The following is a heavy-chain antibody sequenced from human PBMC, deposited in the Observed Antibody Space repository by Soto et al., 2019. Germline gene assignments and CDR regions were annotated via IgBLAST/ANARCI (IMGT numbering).Heavy chain of an antibody. V-gene: IGHV4-39*01. D-gene: IGHD4-17*01. CDR1: GGSFSSSNYY. CDR2: IFYGGGSGVA. Sequence: SETLSLTCTVSGGSFSSSNYYWGWIRQPPGKGLEWIGNIFYGGGSGVAYYSPSLKSRVTISVDTSKNQFSLNMGSLTAADTAVYFCARRGGGDSLFDSWGQGKLVTVSS. CDR3: ARRGGGDSLFDS. J-gene: IGHJ4*02.